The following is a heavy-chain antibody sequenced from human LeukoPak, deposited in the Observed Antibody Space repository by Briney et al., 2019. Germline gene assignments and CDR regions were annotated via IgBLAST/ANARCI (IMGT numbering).Heavy chain of an antibody. V-gene: IGHV1-3*01. CDR3: ARDRARYSSSWQFDY. CDR1: GYTFTSYA. Sequence: ASVKVSCKASGYTFTSYAMHWVRQAPGQRLEWMGWINAGNGNTKYSQKFQGRVTITRDTSASTAYMELSSLRSEDTAVYYCARDRARYSSSWQFDYWGQGTLVTVSS. CDR2: INAGNGNT. J-gene: IGHJ4*02. D-gene: IGHD6-13*01.